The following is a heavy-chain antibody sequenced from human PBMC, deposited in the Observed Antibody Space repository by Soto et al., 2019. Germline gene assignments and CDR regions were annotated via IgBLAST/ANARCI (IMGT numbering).Heavy chain of an antibody. CDR2: IYYSGST. CDR3: ARHPRYSGMDV. CDR1: GGSISSSSYY. J-gene: IGHJ6*02. V-gene: IGHV4-39*01. D-gene: IGHD3-10*01. Sequence: QLQLQESGPGLVKPSETLSLTCTVSGGSISSSSYYWGWIRQPPGKGLEWIGSIYYSGSTFYNPSRKSRVTISVDTSKKQFPLKLSSVTATDTAVYYCARHPRYSGMDVWGQGTTVTVSS.